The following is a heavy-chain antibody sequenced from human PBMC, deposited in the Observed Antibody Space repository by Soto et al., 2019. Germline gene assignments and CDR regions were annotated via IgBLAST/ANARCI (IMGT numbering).Heavy chain of an antibody. J-gene: IGHJ5*02. D-gene: IGHD2-15*01. CDR1: GGYLSSINW. V-gene: IGHV4-4*02. Sequence: SETLWLTCGVSGGYLSSINWCSWVRQTPGKGLEWIDDSYHNCRSNDKTALNSRVTLSIDKSKNQFFLNLTAVTAADTAVYYCAGSQGVVPTHAFDPCGEAMLVTFSA. CDR2: SYHNCRS. CDR3: AGSQGVVPTHAFDP.